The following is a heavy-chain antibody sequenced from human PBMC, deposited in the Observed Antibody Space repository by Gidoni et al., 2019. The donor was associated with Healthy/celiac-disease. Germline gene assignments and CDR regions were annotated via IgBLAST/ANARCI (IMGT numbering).Heavy chain of an antibody. CDR2: IYSGGST. Sequence: EVQLVESGGGLIQPGGSLSLSCAASGFTVSSNYMSWVRQAPGNGLEWVSFIYSGGSTYYADSVKGRFTISRDNSKNTLYLQMNSLRAEDTAVYYCARDPRSAPGDWGQGTLVTVSS. CDR3: ARDPRSAPGD. CDR1: GFTVSSNY. V-gene: IGHV3-53*01. J-gene: IGHJ4*02.